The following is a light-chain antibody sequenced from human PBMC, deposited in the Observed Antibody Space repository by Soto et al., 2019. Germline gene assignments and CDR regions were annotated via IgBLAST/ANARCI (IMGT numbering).Light chain of an antibody. V-gene: IGKV3-20*01. J-gene: IGKJ1*01. CDR1: QTFRSSY. CDR2: GAS. CDR3: QQANSFPWT. Sequence: ENVLTQSPGTLSLSPGERATLSCRASQTFRSSYLAWYQQKPGQSPRLLIFGASTRAFGIPDRFSGSWSGSDFTLTISRLEPEDFATYYCQQANSFPWTFGRGTKVGIK.